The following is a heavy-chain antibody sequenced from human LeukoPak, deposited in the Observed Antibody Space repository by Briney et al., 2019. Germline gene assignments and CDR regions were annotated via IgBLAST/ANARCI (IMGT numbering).Heavy chain of an antibody. CDR1: GYTFTGYY. D-gene: IGHD3-10*01. Sequence: GASVKVSCKASGYTFTGYYIHWLRQAPGQGLEWMGFINPNSGGTNYAQKFQGRVTMTRDTSISTAYMELSSLTSVDTAVYYCARDLEGYHYGSGNYPQWGQGTLITVSS. CDR2: INPNSGGT. V-gene: IGHV1-2*02. J-gene: IGHJ4*02. CDR3: ARDLEGYHYGSGNYPQ.